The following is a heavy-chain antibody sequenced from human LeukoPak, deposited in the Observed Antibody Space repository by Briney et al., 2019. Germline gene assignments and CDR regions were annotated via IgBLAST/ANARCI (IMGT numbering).Heavy chain of an antibody. J-gene: IGHJ3*02. D-gene: IGHD4-17*01. Sequence: GASVKVSCKASGYTFTSYDINWVRQATGQGLEWMGWMNPNSGNTGYAQKFQGRVTITRNTSISTAYMELSSLRSEDTAVYYCARPRVNDYGDCGIWGQGTMVAVSS. CDR2: MNPNSGNT. CDR1: GYTFTSYD. CDR3: ARPRVNDYGDCGI. V-gene: IGHV1-8*03.